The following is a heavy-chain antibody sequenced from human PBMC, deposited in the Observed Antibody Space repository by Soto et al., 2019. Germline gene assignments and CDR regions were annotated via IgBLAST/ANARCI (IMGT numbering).Heavy chain of an antibody. CDR3: TRASAVAGGSSNSLPNDY. D-gene: IGHD6-19*01. Sequence: QVQLVQSGAEVKKPGASVKVSCKASGYTFTDYYMHWVRQGPGQGLEWMGWINPSSGATSYAQNFQGRVTMTRDTSISTFYMELSRLSSDDTAIYYCTRASAVAGGSSNSLPNDYWGQGTLVTVSS. CDR2: INPSSGAT. J-gene: IGHJ4*02. V-gene: IGHV1-2*02. CDR1: GYTFTDYY.